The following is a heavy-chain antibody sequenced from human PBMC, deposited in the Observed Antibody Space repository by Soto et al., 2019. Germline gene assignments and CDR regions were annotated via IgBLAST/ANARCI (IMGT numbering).Heavy chain of an antibody. CDR1: GGSITSYA. J-gene: IGHJ5*02. CDR2: IISMFGTT. D-gene: IGHD2-21*02. V-gene: IGHV1-69*13. CDR3: ARDICNSDGCYSLLDL. Sequence: SVKVSCKASGGSITSYAVSWVRQAPGQGLEWMGGIISMFGTTHYAQKFQGRVTITADESTNTVYMELFRLRSDDTAIYYCARDICNSDGCYSLLDLCGQGTLVTV.